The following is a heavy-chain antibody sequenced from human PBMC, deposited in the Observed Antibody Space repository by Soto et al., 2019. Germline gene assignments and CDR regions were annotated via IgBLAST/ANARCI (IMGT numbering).Heavy chain of an antibody. CDR2: INHSGST. V-gene: IGHV4-34*01. Sequence: QVQLQQWGAGLLKPSETLSLTCAVYGGSFSGYYWSWIRQPPGKGLEWIGEINHSGSTNYNPSLKSRVTISVDTSKNQFSLTLSSVTAADTAVYYCARASHRSGWTVKWFDPWGQGTLVTVSS. J-gene: IGHJ5*02. CDR1: GGSFSGYY. CDR3: ARASHRSGWTVKWFDP. D-gene: IGHD6-19*01.